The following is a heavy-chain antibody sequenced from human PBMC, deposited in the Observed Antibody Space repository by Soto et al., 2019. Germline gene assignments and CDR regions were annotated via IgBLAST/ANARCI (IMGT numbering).Heavy chain of an antibody. D-gene: IGHD2-15*01. CDR1: GGSISSGDYY. V-gene: IGHV4-30-4*01. CDR2: IYYSGST. Sequence: QVQLQESGPGLVKPSQTLSLTCTVSGGSISSGDYYWSWIRQPPGKGLEWIGYIYYSGSTYYNPSLKSRVTISVDTSKNQFSRKLCSVTAADTAVYYCARAGGNVGDAFDIWGQGTMVTVSS. CDR3: ARAGGNVGDAFDI. J-gene: IGHJ3*02.